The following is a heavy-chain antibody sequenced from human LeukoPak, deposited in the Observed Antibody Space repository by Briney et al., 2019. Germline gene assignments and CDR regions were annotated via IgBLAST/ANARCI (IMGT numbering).Heavy chain of an antibody. CDR1: GFTFSDHA. CDR2: INGNGGGS. Sequence: PGGSLRLSCAASGFTFSDHAMSWVRQAPAKGLEWVSSINGNGGGSYYIDSVKGRFTVSRDNSKNTLYLQMNSLRAEDTAVYYCARGRDSGSYYGPFDYWGQGTLVTVSS. D-gene: IGHD1-26*01. CDR3: ARGRDSGSYYGPFDY. J-gene: IGHJ4*02. V-gene: IGHV3-23*01.